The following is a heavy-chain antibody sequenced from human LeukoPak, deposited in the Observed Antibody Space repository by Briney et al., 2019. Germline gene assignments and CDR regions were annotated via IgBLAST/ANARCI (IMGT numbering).Heavy chain of an antibody. CDR3: GRDALVGYFSYYYMDV. CDR2: INHSGST. V-gene: IGHV4-34*01. Sequence: SETLSLTCAVYGGSFSGYYWSWIRQPPGKGLEWIGEINHSGSTNYNPSLKSRVTISVDTSRNQFSLKLSSVTAADTAVYYCGRDALVGYFSYYYMDVWGKGTTVTVSS. CDR1: GGSFSGYY. D-gene: IGHD2-15*01. J-gene: IGHJ6*03.